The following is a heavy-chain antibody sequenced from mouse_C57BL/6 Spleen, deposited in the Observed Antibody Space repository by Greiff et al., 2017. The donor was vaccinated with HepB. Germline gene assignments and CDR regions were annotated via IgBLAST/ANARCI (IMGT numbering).Heavy chain of an antibody. J-gene: IGHJ2*01. CDR1: GYTFTDYN. D-gene: IGHD2-3*01. CDR2: INPNNGGT. CDR3: ARGGYDGYYEGDY. Sequence: VQLQQSGPELVKPGASVKMSCKASGYTFTDYNMHWVKQSHGKSLEWIGYINPNNGGTSYNQKFKGKATLTVNKSSSTAYMELRSLTSEDSAVYYCARGGYDGYYEGDYWGQGTTLTVSS. V-gene: IGHV1-22*01.